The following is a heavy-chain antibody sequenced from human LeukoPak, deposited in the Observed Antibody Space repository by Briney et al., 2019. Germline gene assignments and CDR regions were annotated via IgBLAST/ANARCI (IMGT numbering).Heavy chain of an antibody. CDR3: ASGGNFDWFDP. J-gene: IGHJ5*02. CDR1: GYTFTSYG. V-gene: IGHV1-69*13. Sequence: SVKVSCKASGYTFTSYGISWVRQAPGQGLEWMGGIIPIFGTANYAQKFQGRVTITADESTSTAYMELSSLRSEDTAVYYCASGGNFDWFDPWGQGTLVTVSS. CDR2: IIPIFGTA. D-gene: IGHD4-23*01.